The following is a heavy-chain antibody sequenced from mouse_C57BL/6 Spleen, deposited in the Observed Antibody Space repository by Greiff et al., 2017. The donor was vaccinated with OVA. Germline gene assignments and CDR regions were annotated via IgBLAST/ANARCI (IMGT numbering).Heavy chain of an antibody. V-gene: IGHV14-2*01. Sequence: VQLKQSGAELVKPGASVKLSCTASGFNIKDYYMHWVKQRTEQGLEWIGRIDPEDGETKYAPKFQGKATITADTSSNTAYLQLSSLTSEDTAVYYCAREEVLLRSLYAMDYWGQGTSVTVSS. CDR2: IDPEDGET. CDR1: GFNIKDYY. D-gene: IGHD1-1*01. J-gene: IGHJ4*01. CDR3: AREEVLLRSLYAMDY.